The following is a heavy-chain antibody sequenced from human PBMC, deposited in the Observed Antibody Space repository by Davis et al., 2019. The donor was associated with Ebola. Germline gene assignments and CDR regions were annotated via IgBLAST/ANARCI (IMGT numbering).Heavy chain of an antibody. Sequence: ASVKVSCKASGYTFTGYYMHSVRQAPGQGLEWMGWINPNSGGTNYAQKFQGRVTMTRDTSISTAYMELSRLGSDDTAVYYCTRDEGYCSSTSCRGAFDIWGQGTMVTVSS. J-gene: IGHJ3*02. D-gene: IGHD2-2*01. V-gene: IGHV1-2*02. CDR2: INPNSGGT. CDR3: TRDEGYCSSTSCRGAFDI. CDR1: GYTFTGYY.